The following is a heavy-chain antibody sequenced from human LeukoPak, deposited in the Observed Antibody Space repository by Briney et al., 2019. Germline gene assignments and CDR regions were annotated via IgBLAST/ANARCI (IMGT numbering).Heavy chain of an antibody. V-gene: IGHV4-59*01. D-gene: IGHD3-22*01. CDR1: GGSISSYY. Sequence: SETLSLTCTVSGGSISSYYWSWIRQPPGKGLEWIGYIHYSGSTHYNPSPKSRVTISVDTSKNQVSLKLRSVTAADTAVYYCARAPAMIVVGQNWFDPWGQGNLVTVFS. CDR2: IHYSGST. J-gene: IGHJ5*02. CDR3: ARAPAMIVVGQNWFDP.